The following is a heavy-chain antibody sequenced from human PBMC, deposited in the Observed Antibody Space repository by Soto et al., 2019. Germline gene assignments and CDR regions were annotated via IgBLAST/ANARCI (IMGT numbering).Heavy chain of an antibody. CDR2: ISSSSSYI. Sequence: PGGSLRLSCAASGFTFSSYSMNWVRQAPGKGLEWVSSISSSSSYIYYADSVKGRFTISRDNAKNSLYLQMNSLRAEDTAVYYCASPPMASSSSGDYYYYGMDVWGQGTTVTVSS. D-gene: IGHD6-6*01. CDR1: GFTFSSYS. CDR3: ASPPMASSSSGDYYYYGMDV. J-gene: IGHJ6*02. V-gene: IGHV3-21*01.